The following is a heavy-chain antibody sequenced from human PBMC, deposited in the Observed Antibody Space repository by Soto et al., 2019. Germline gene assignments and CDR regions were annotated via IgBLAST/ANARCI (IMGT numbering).Heavy chain of an antibody. D-gene: IGHD2-2*01. V-gene: IGHV1-18*01. CDR2: ISAYNGNT. J-gene: IGHJ6*02. CDR3: AREGYCISTSCRQYDYYGMDV. CDR1: GYTFTSYA. Sequence: ASVKVSCKASGYTFTSYAMHWVRQAPGQRLEWMGWISAYNGNTNYAQKLQGRVTMTTDTSTSTAYMELRSLRSDDTAVHYCAREGYCISTSCRQYDYYGMDVWGQGTTVTVSS.